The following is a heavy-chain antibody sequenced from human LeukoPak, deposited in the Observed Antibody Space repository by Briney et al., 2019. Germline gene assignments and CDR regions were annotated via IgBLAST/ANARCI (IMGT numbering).Heavy chain of an antibody. D-gene: IGHD3-10*01. Sequence: NPSGTLSLTCAVSGGSISSNNWWGWVRQPPGKGLEWIGEIYHSGSPNYNPSLKSRVTISVDKSRNHFSLNLSSVTAADTAVYYCARGVRVWFDPWGQGTLVTVSS. J-gene: IGHJ5*02. CDR2: IYHSGSP. CDR3: ARGVRVWFDP. V-gene: IGHV4-4*02. CDR1: GGSISSNNW.